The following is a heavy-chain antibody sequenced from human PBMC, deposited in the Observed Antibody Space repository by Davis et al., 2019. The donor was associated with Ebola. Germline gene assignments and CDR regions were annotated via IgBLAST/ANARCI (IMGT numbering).Heavy chain of an antibody. CDR1: GGSISSGGYY. J-gene: IGHJ5*02. CDR3: ARHEIVVVVAASSYNWFDP. CDR2: IYYSGST. D-gene: IGHD2-15*01. Sequence: SETLSLTCTVSGGSISSGGYYWSWIRQHPGKGLEWIGYIYYSGSTYYNPSLKSRVTISVDTSKNQFSLKLSSVTAADTAVYYCARHEIVVVVAASSYNWFDPWGQGTLVTVSS. V-gene: IGHV4-31*03.